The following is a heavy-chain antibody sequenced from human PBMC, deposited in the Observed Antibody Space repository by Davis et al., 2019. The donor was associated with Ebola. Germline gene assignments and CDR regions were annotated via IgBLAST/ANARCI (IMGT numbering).Heavy chain of an antibody. V-gene: IGHV3-30*18. CDR3: AKTERGY. Sequence: PGGSLRLSCAASGFTFSSYGMHGVRQAPGKGLEWVAVISYDGSNKYYADSVKGRFTISRDNSKNTLYLQMNSLRAEDTAVYYCAKTERGYWGQGTLVTVSS. CDR2: ISYDGSNK. J-gene: IGHJ4*02. CDR1: GFTFSSYG.